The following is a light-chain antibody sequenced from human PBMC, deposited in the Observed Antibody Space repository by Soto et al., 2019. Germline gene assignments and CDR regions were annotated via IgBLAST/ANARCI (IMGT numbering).Light chain of an antibody. J-gene: IGKJ2*01. V-gene: IGKV4-1*01. CDR1: QSVLYSSNNKNY. CDR3: QQYYNTPYT. Sequence: DIVMTQSPDLAVSLGERATVNCKSSQSVLYSSNNKNYLAWYQQKPGQPPKLLIYWASTRESGVPDRFSGSGSGTDFTLIISSLQAEDGAVYYCQQYYNTPYTFGQGTKLEIK. CDR2: WAS.